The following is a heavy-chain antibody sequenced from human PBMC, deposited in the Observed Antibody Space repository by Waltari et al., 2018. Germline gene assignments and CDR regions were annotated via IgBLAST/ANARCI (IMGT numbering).Heavy chain of an antibody. J-gene: IGHJ3*02. D-gene: IGHD3-10*01. CDR2: IYSGGST. CDR3: AKDQRWGSGSYFDAFDI. CDR1: GFTFSSYA. V-gene: IGHV3-23*03. Sequence: EVQLLESGGGLVQPGGSLRLSCAASGFTFSSYAMSWVRQAPGKGLEWVSVIYSGGSTYYVDSVKGRFTISRDNSKNTLYLQMNSRRAEDTAVYYCAKDQRWGSGSYFDAFDIWGQGTMVTVSS.